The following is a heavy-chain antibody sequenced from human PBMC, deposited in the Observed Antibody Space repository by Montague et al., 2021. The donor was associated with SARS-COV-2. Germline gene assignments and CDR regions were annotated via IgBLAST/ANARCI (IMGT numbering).Heavy chain of an antibody. CDR2: IYYSGST. CDR1: GGSISSYY. J-gene: IGHJ4*02. D-gene: IGHD6-25*01. CDR3: ARGSPGFTLDY. V-gene: IGHV4-59*12. Sequence: SETLSLTCTVSGGSISSYYWSWIRQPPGKGLEWIGYIYYSGSTNYNPSLQSRVTISVDTSKNQFSLKLSSVTAADTAVYYCARGSPGFTLDYWGQGTLVTVSS.